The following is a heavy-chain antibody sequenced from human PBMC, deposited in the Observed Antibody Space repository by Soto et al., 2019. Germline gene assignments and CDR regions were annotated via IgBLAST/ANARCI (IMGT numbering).Heavy chain of an antibody. Sequence: SETLSLTCIVSGGSISNYYWSWIRQPPGKGLEWIGYIYYSGSTNYNPSLKSRVTISVDQSKNTIYLQMDSLRVEDTAVYYCTKGRFLEWFLSGGGEDCWGRGTLVTVSS. CDR3: TKGRFLEWFLSGGGEDC. CDR1: GGSISNYY. CDR2: IYYSGST. D-gene: IGHD3-3*01. V-gene: IGHV4-59*12. J-gene: IGHJ4*02.